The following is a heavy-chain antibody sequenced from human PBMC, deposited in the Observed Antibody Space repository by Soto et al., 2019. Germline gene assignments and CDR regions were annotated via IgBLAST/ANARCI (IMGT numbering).Heavy chain of an antibody. J-gene: IGHJ4*02. CDR3: ARVTSLLSEFSFDY. CDR2: ISSSSSTI. CDR1: GFTFSSYS. D-gene: IGHD3-10*01. V-gene: IGHV3-48*02. Sequence: PGGSLRLSCAASGFTFSSYSMNWVRQAPGKGLEWVSYISSSSSTIYYADSVKGRFTISRDNAKNSLYLQMNSLRDEDTAVYYCARVTSLLSEFSFDYWGQGTLVTVSS.